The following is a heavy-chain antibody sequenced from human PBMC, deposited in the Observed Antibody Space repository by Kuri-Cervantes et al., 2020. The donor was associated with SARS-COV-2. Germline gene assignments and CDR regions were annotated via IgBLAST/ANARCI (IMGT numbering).Heavy chain of an antibody. CDR2: IYYSGST. CDR1: GGSISSGDYY. V-gene: IGHV4-30-4*08. Sequence: LRLSCTVSGGSISSGDYYWSWIRQPPGKGLEWIGYIYYSGSTYYNPSLKSRVTISVDTSKNQFSLKLSSVTAADTAVYYCARVVTNPLDYDSSGSTFDPWGQGTLVTVSS. D-gene: IGHD3-22*01. J-gene: IGHJ5*02. CDR3: ARVVTNPLDYDSSGSTFDP.